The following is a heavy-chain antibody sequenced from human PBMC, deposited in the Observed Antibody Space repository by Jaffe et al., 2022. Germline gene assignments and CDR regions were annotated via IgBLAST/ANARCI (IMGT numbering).Heavy chain of an antibody. J-gene: IGHJ6*03. D-gene: IGHD6-13*01. Sequence: QVQLQESGPGLVKPSQTLSLTCTVSGGSISSGSYYWSWIRQPAGKGLEWIGRIYTSGSTNYNPSLKSRVTISVDTSKNQFSLKLSSVTAADTAVYYCARGGQNIAAAGSAYYYYYYMDVWGKGTTVTVSS. V-gene: IGHV4-61*02. CDR2: IYTSGST. CDR1: GGSISSGSYY. CDR3: ARGGQNIAAAGSAYYYYYYMDV.